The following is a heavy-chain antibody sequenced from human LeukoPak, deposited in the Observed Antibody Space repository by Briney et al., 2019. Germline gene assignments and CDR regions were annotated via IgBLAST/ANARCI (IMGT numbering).Heavy chain of an antibody. CDR1: GYTFTTYY. CDR3: ARGRCSGTYSARDFDY. V-gene: IGHV1-46*01. Sequence: ASEKVSCKASGYTFTTYYMHWVRQAPGQGLERIGEINTSGGSTSYAQRFKGRVTMTRDTSTSTVYMELSSLRSENTAVYHCARGRCSGTYSARDFDYWGRGALVTVSS. D-gene: IGHD3-10*02. CDR2: INTSGGST. J-gene: IGHJ4*02.